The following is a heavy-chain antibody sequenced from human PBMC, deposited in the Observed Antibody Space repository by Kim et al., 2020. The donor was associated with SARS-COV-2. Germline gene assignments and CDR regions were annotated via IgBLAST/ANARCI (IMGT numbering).Heavy chain of an antibody. CDR3: ARYRPHCSGGSCYSGDY. V-gene: IGHV1-18*01. J-gene: IGHJ4*02. CDR1: GYTFTSYG. D-gene: IGHD2-15*01. CDR2: ISAYNGNT. Sequence: ASVKVSCKASGYTFTSYGISWVRQAPGQGLEWMGWISAYNGNTNYAQKLQGRVTMTTDTSTSTAYMELRSLRSDDTAVYYCARYRPHCSGGSCYSGDYWGQGTLVTVSS.